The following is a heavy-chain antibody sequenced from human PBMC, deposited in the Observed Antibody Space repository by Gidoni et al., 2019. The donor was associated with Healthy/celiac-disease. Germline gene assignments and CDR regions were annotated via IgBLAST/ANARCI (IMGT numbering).Heavy chain of an antibody. V-gene: IGHV4-34*01. D-gene: IGHD3-3*01. CDR3: ARVLGGATYYDFWSGYYDP. J-gene: IGHJ5*02. CDR2: INHSGST. CDR1: GGSFSGYY. Sequence: QVQLQQWGAGLLKPSETLSLTCAVYGGSFSGYYWSWIRQPPGKGLEWIGEINHSGSTNYNPSLKSRVTISVDTSKNQFSLKLSSVTAADTAVYYCARVLGGATYYDFWSGYYDPWGQGTLVTVSS.